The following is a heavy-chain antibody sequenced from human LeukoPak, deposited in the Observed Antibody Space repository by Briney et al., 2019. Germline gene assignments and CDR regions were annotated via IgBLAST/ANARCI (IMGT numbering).Heavy chain of an antibody. D-gene: IGHD5-12*01. J-gene: IGHJ4*02. CDR1: GGTFSSYA. V-gene: IGHV1-18*01. Sequence: GASVKVSCKASGGTFSSYAISWVRQAPGQGLEWMGWISAYNGNTHYAQKFQGRVTMTTDTSTSTAYMELRNLRSDDTAVYYCARDVAGYSGYARSPDYWGQGTLVTVSS. CDR2: ISAYNGNT. CDR3: ARDVAGYSGYARSPDY.